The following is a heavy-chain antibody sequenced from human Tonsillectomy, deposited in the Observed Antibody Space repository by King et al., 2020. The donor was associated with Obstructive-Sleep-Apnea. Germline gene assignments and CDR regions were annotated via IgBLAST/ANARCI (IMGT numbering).Heavy chain of an antibody. CDR2: ISSTSSYI. CDR1: GFTFSIYS. V-gene: IGHV3-21*01. J-gene: IGHJ3*02. Sequence: VQLVESGGGLVKPGGSLRLSCAASGFTFSIYSMNWVRQAPGKGLGWVSSISSTSSYIYYADSVKGRFTISRDNAKNSLYLQMNSLRAEDTAVYYCARDRVFKDALDIWGQGTMVTVSS. CDR3: ARDRVFKDALDI.